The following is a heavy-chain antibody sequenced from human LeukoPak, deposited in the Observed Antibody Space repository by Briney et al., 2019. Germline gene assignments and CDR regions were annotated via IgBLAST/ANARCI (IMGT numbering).Heavy chain of an antibody. CDR2: IKQDGSEK. V-gene: IGHV3-7*01. Sequence: PGGSLRLSCAASGFTFSSYWMSWVRQAPGKGLEWVANIKQDGSEKYYVDPVKGRFTISRDNAKNSLYLQMNSLRAEDTAVYYCARISRGLRGWFDPWGQGTLVTVSS. CDR3: ARISRGLRGWFDP. J-gene: IGHJ5*02. D-gene: IGHD3-3*01. CDR1: GFTFSSYW.